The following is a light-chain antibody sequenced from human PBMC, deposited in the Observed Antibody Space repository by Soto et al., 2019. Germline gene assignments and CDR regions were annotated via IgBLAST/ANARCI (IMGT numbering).Light chain of an antibody. CDR2: GAS. V-gene: IGKV3-15*01. CDR3: QQYNDWPKT. J-gene: IGKJ1*01. CDR1: QSVRSN. Sequence: EIVLTQSPATLSISPGERATLSCRASQSVRSNLAWYQQKPGQAPRLLIHGASNRATAVPARFSARGSGTEFSLTISSLQSEDSAVYFCQQYNDWPKTFGQGTKVQI.